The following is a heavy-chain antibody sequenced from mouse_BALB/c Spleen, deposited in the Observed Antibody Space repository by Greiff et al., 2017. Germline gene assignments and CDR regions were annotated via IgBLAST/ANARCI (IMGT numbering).Heavy chain of an antibody. CDR1: GYSITSDYA. Sequence: EVKLVESGPGLVKPSQSLSLTCTVTGYSITSDYAWNWIRQFPGNKLEWMGYISYSGSTSYNPSLKSRISITRDTSKNQFFLQLNSVTTEDTATYYCARALYYFAYWGQGTLVTVSA. D-gene: IGHD2-1*01. CDR3: ARALYYFAY. CDR2: ISYSGST. J-gene: IGHJ3*01. V-gene: IGHV3-2*02.